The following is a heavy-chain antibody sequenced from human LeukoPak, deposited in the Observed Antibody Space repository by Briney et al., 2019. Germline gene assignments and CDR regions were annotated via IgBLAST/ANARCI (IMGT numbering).Heavy chain of an antibody. CDR1: GFTVSSNY. V-gene: IGHV3-7*01. D-gene: IGHD3-10*01. J-gene: IGHJ6*02. CDR3: ARDHYYGSGSPAPSYSMDV. Sequence: PGGSLRLSCAASGFTVSSNYMSWVRQAPGKGLEWVANIKQDGSEKHYVDSVKGRFTISRDNAKNSLYLQMDSLRAEDASVYYCARDHYYGSGSPAPSYSMDVWGQGTTVTVSS. CDR2: IKQDGSEK.